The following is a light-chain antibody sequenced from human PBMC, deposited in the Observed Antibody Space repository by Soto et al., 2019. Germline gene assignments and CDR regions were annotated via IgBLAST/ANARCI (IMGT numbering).Light chain of an antibody. CDR3: CSYAGSYTM. Sequence: QSALTQPRSVYGSPGQSVTISCTGTSSDVGGYNYVSWYQQHPGKVPKLMIYDVSKRPSGVPDRFSGSKSGNTASLIISGLQAEDEADFYCCSYAGSYTMFGGGTKLTVL. CDR2: DVS. CDR1: SSDVGGYNY. V-gene: IGLV2-11*01. J-gene: IGLJ3*02.